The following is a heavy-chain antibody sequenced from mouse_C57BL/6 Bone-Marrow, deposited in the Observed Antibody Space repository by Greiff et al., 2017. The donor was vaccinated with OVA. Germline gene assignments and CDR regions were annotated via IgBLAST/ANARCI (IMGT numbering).Heavy chain of an antibody. CDR1: GFTFRAYG. CDR3: ARGTTVVAPFDY. Sequence: EVKLVESGGGLVKPGGSLKLSCAASGFTFRAYGMHWVRQAPEKGLEWVAYISSGRSTIYYADTVKGRFTISRDNAKNTLFLQMTRLRSEDTAMYYCARGTTVVAPFDYWGQGTTLTVSS. D-gene: IGHD1-1*01. J-gene: IGHJ2*01. CDR2: ISSGRSTI. V-gene: IGHV5-17*01.